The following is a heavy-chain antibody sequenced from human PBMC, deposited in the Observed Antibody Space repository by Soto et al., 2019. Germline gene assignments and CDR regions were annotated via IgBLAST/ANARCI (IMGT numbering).Heavy chain of an antibody. J-gene: IGHJ6*03. Sequence: SETLSLTCTVSGGAISRFYWSWIRQPPGKGLEWIGCIYYSGSTNYNPSLKRRVTISVDTSKNQFSLKLSSVTAADTAVYYCASTPTSADYYYMDVWAKGTTVTVSS. V-gene: IGHV4-59*08. CDR2: IYYSGST. CDR3: ASTPTSADYYYMDV. D-gene: IGHD2-15*01. CDR1: GGAISRFY.